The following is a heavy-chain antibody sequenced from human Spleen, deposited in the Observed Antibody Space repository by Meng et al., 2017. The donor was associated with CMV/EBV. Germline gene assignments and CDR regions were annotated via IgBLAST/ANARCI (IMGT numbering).Heavy chain of an antibody. CDR2: ISSSSTYI. CDR3: ARDQGRQYYDFWSGYHY. CDR1: GFTFSSYR. D-gene: IGHD3-3*01. J-gene: IGHJ4*02. Sequence: GGSLRLSCAASGFTFSSYRMNWVRQAPGKGLEWVSFISSSSTYIYYADSVKGRFTVSRDNAKNSLYLRMTSLKAEDTAVYYCARDQGRQYYDFWSGYHYWGQGTLVTVSS. V-gene: IGHV3-21*01.